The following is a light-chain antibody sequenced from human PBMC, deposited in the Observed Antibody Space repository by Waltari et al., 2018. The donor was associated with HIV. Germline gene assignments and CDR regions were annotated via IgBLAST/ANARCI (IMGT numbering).Light chain of an antibody. V-gene: IGLV2-14*01. CDR2: EVT. CDR3: SSYTSSSTVV. CDR1: TRDVGGYYY. Sequence: QSALTQPASVSGSPGQSITIPCTGTTRDVGGYYYVSWYQQHPGNAPKLLIYEVTNRPSGVSNRFSGSKSGNTASLTISGLQADDEADYYCSSYTSSSTVVFGGGTKLTVL. J-gene: IGLJ2*01.